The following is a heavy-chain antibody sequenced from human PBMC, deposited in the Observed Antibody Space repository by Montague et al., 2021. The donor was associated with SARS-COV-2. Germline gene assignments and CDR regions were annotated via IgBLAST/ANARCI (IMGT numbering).Heavy chain of an antibody. CDR1: GFPFSSAW. CDR2: IKSKAVGGAI. D-gene: IGHD5-24*01. J-gene: IGHJ5*02. CDR3: TADFSDTAEQMAQTDL. V-gene: IGHV3-15*01. Sequence: SRRLSFSASGFPFSSAWMTLVRQSPGKGLEWVGRIKSKAVGGAIQYATSVKGRFTISRDDSENTLYLQMDSLTTEDTAVYYCTADFSDTAEQMAQTDLWGQGTLVTVSS.